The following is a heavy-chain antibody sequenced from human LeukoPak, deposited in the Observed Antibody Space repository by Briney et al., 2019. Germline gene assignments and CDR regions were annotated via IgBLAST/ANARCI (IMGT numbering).Heavy chain of an antibody. D-gene: IGHD3-10*01. J-gene: IGHJ4*02. CDR1: GFTFSSYA. CDR3: ARGFSPITMGPFDY. V-gene: IGHV3-30-3*01. Sequence: GGSLRLSCAASGFTFSSYAMHWVRQAPGKGLEWVAVISYDGSNKYYADSVKGRFTISRDNSKNTLYLQMNSLRAEDTAVYYCARGFSPITMGPFDYWGQGTLVTVSS. CDR2: ISYDGSNK.